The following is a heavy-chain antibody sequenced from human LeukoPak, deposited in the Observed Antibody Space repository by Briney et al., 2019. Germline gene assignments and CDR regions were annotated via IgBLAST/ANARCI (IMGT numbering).Heavy chain of an antibody. Sequence: GGSLRLSCAASGFTFRSYSMNWVRQAPGKGREGVSYISSSGSTRYYADSVKGRFTISRDNAKNSLYLQMNSLRAEDTAVYYCAARYDSSGYPFDYWGQGTLVTVSS. J-gene: IGHJ4*02. CDR3: AARYDSSGYPFDY. CDR1: GFTFRSYS. D-gene: IGHD3-22*01. V-gene: IGHV3-48*01. CDR2: ISSSGSTR.